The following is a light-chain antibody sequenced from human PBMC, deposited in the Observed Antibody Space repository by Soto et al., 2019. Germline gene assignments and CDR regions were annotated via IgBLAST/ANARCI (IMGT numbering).Light chain of an antibody. CDR1: SGHSNYA. J-gene: IGLJ2*01. CDR2: VDSDGGH. Sequence: QLVLTQSPSASASLGASVNLTCTLSSGHSNYAIAWHQQQPERGPRYLMKVDSDGGHSKGDGIPGRFSGSSSGAERYLIISTLQSEDEDDYYCQTWGAGIRVFGGGTKLTVL. V-gene: IGLV4-69*02. CDR3: QTWGAGIRV.